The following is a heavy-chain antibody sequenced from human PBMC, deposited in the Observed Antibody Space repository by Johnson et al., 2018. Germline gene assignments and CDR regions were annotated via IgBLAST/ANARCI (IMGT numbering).Heavy chain of an antibody. J-gene: IGHJ3*02. V-gene: IGHV4-59*01. CDR3: ARTKMIVVPEADDAFDI. CDR1: VGSISSYY. CDR2: IYYSGST. Sequence: QVQLQESGPGLVKPSETLSLTCTVSVGSISSYYWSWIRQPPGKGLEWIGYIYYSGSTNYNPSLKSRVTISVDTSKNQFSLKLSSVTAADTAVYYCARTKMIVVPEADDAFDIWGQGTMVTVSS. D-gene: IGHD3-22*01.